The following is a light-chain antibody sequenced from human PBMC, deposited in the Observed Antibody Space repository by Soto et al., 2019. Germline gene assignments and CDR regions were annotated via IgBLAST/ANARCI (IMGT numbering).Light chain of an antibody. CDR2: LGS. CDR1: HSILHSNGYNY. J-gene: IGKJ1*01. Sequence: IVMTQSPGSLHVTPGEPASSSCTSSHSILHSNGYNYLDWYLQKPGQSTQLLFYLGSTRASGVPDRFSGSGSGTDFTMNIRRVEAEDVGVYYCLQARQPPLTLGQGTKLEIK. V-gene: IGKV2-28*01. CDR3: LQARQPPLT.